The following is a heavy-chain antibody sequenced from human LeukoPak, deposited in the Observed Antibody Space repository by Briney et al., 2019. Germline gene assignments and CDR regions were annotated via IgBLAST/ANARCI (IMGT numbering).Heavy chain of an antibody. CDR3: ARYYDGSYAFDI. V-gene: IGHV4-59*08. Sequence: PETLSLTCTVSGGSISSYYWSWIRQPPGKGLEWIGYIYYSGSTNYNPSLKSRVTISVDTSKNQFSLKLSSVTAADTAVYYCARYYDGSYAFDIWGQGTMVTVSS. CDR1: GGSISSYY. CDR2: IYYSGST. J-gene: IGHJ3*02. D-gene: IGHD3-22*01.